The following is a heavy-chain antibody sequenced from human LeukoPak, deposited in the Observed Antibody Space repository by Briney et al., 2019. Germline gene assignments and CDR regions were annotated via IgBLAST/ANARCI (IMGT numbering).Heavy chain of an antibody. Sequence: SETLSLTCTVSGGSISSYYWSWIRQPPGKGLEWIGYIYYSGSTNYNPSLKSRVTISVDTSKNQFSLKLSSVTAADTAVYYCARRGTYSYGLRDYGMDVWGQGTTVTVSS. D-gene: IGHD5-18*01. CDR3: ARRGTYSYGLRDYGMDV. J-gene: IGHJ6*02. V-gene: IGHV4-59*08. CDR1: GGSISSYY. CDR2: IYYSGST.